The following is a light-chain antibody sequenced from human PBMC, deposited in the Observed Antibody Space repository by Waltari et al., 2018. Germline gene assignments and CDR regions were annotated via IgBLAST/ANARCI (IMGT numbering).Light chain of an antibody. CDR3: AAWDDRLSGQL. CDR2: RDN. J-gene: IGLJ2*01. V-gene: IGLV1-47*01. Sequence: QSVVTQPPSASGTPGQRVTISCSGSNSNIGSNYVYWYQQLPGKAPKLLISRDNQRPSGGPDRFYASKSGTTASLASSGLRYEDEAGYYGAAWDDRLSGQLFGGGTNLAVL. CDR1: NSNIGSNY.